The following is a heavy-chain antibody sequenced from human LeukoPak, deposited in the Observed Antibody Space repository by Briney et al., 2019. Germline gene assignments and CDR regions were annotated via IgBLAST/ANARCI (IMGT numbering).Heavy chain of an antibody. J-gene: IGHJ6*03. CDR3: AEDVGPYYYYYMDV. CDR2: IYDSGST. CDR1: GGSISSYS. D-gene: IGHD1-26*01. V-gene: IGHV4-59*01. Sequence: SETLSLTCTVSGGSISSYSWNWIRQPPGKGLEWIGYIYDSGSTNYNPSLKSRVTTSVDTSKNQFSLKLSSVTAADTAVYYCAEDVGPYYYYYMDVWGKGTTVTVSS.